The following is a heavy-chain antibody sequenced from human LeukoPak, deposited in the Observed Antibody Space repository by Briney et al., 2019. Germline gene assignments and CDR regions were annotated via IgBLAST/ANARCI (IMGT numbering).Heavy chain of an antibody. CDR2: IDPNSGGT. CDR1: GYTFTGYY. J-gene: IGHJ3*02. D-gene: IGHD3-3*01. V-gene: IGHV1-2*02. Sequence: ASLKVSCKASGYTFTGYYMHWVRQAPGQGLEWMGWIDPNSGGTNYAQTFQGRVTMTRDTSNSTAYMELSRLRSDDTAVYYCASLDYDFWSGYPIHAFDIWGQGTMVTVSS. CDR3: ASLDYDFWSGYPIHAFDI.